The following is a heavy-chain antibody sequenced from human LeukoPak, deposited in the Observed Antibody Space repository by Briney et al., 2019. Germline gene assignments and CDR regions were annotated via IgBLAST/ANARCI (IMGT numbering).Heavy chain of an antibody. J-gene: IGHJ4*02. CDR1: GFTFSSYS. CDR3: ARVAEAAAFDS. V-gene: IGHV3-21*06. CDR2: ISGNSRYI. D-gene: IGHD6-13*01. Sequence: GGSLKLSCAASGFTFSSYSMTWVRQAPGKGLEWVSSISGNSRYIYYADSMRGRFTISRDNAKNSLYLQMNSLKPEDTAVYYCARVAEAAAFDSWGQGTLVTVSS.